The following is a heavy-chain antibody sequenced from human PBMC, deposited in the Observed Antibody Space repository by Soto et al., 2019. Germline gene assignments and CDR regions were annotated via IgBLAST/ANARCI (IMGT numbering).Heavy chain of an antibody. CDR2: IYYSGST. CDR3: ARAGSSSSRVPSGRYYYYYGMDV. CDR1: GGSISSGGYY. J-gene: IGHJ6*02. Sequence: QVQLQESGPGLVKPSQTLSLTCTVSGGSISSGGYYWSWIRQHPGKGLEWIGYIYYSGSTYYNPSLKGRVTISVDTSKNQFSLKLSSVTAADTAVYYCARAGSSSSRVPSGRYYYYYGMDVWGQGTTVTVSS. D-gene: IGHD3-10*01. V-gene: IGHV4-31*03.